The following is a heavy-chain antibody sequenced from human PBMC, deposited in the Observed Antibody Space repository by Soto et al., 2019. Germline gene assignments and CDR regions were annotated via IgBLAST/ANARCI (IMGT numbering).Heavy chain of an antibody. D-gene: IGHD3-16*01. CDR1: GFTFSSYS. V-gene: IGHV3-21*01. J-gene: IGHJ4*02. Sequence: GGSLRLSCAASGFTFSSYSMNWVRQAPGKGLEWVSSISSSSSYIYYADSVKGRFTISRDNAKNSLYLLMNSLRAEDTAVYYCAGPSGFLGATDYWGLGTLVTVSS. CDR2: ISSSSSYI. CDR3: AGPSGFLGATDY.